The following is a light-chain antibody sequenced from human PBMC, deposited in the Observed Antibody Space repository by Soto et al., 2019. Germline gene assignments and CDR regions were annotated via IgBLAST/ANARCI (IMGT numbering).Light chain of an antibody. V-gene: IGLV2-14*01. J-gene: IGLJ2*01. Sequence: QSALTQPASVSGSPGQSITISCTGTSSDVGGYNYVSWYQQHPGKAPKLMIYDVSNRPSAVSKRFSGSKSGNTASLTISGLQAEDEADYYCSSYTSSSTLGVFGGGTKVTVL. CDR3: SSYTSSSTLGV. CDR2: DVS. CDR1: SSDVGGYNY.